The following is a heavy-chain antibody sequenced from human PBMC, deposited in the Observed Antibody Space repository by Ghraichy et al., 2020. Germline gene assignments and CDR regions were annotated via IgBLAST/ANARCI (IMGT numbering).Heavy chain of an antibody. CDR1: GGSISSYY. Sequence: SETLSLTCTVSGGSISSYYWSWIRQPPGKGLEWIGYIYYSGSTNYNPSLKSRVTISVDTSKNQFSLKLSSVTAADTAVYYCARGEGSSGFFDYWGQGTLVTVSS. J-gene: IGHJ4*02. CDR3: ARGEGSSGFFDY. D-gene: IGHD6-19*01. CDR2: IYYSGST. V-gene: IGHV4-59*01.